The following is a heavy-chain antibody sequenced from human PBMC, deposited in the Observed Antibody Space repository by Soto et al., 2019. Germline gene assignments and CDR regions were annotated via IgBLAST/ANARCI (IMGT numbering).Heavy chain of an antibody. CDR1: GFTFSSYT. J-gene: IGHJ4*02. CDR2: ISGSGGST. D-gene: IGHD2-15*01. V-gene: IGHV3-23*01. CDR3: AKGYCSGGSCWLFDY. Sequence: EVQLLESGGGLVQPGGSLRLSCAASGFTFSSYTMSWVRQAPGKGLEWVSAISGSGGSTYYADSVKGRFTISRDNSKNTLYLQMNSLRAEDTAVYYCAKGYCSGGSCWLFDYWGQGTLVTVSS.